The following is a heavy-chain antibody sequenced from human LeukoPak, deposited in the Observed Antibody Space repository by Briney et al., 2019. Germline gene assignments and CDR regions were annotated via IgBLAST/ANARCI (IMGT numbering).Heavy chain of an antibody. CDR1: GYSFTSHY. CDR3: ATAYFWETPHYFDY. V-gene: IGHV1-46*01. CDR2: INPSGSST. Sequence: ASVKVSCKASGYSFTSHYMHWVRQAPGQGLEWLGLINPSGSSTLYAQKFQGRVTMTRDMSTTTDYMELSSLRSEDTAVYYCATAYFWETPHYFDYWGQGTLVTVSS. D-gene: IGHD3-16*01. J-gene: IGHJ4*02.